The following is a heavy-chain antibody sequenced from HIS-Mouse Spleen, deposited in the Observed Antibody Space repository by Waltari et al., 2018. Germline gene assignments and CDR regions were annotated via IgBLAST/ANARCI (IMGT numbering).Heavy chain of an antibody. V-gene: IGHV1-8*01. J-gene: IGHJ4*02. CDR3: ARGRSYYSPNPLDY. CDR2: TNPNSGKQ. D-gene: IGHD1-26*01. Sequence: QVQLVQSGAEVKKPGASVKVSCKASGYTFTSYDINWVRQATGQGLEWMGWTNPNSGKQGYAQKFQGRVTMTRNTSISTAYMELSSLRSEDTAVYYCARGRSYYSPNPLDYWGQGTLVTVSS. CDR1: GYTFTSYD.